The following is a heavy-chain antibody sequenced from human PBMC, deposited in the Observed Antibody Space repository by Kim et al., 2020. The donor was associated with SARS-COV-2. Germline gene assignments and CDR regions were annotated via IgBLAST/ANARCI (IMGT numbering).Heavy chain of an antibody. D-gene: IGHD4-4*01. V-gene: IGHV4-34*01. J-gene: IGHJ5*02. CDR3: ARRRVTVYWFDP. CDR2: INHSGST. Sequence: SETLSLTCAVYGGSFSGYYWSWIRQPPGKGLEWIGEINHSGSTNYNPSLKSRVTISVDTSKNQFSLKLSSVTAADTAVYYCARRRVTVYWFDPWGQGTLVTVSS. CDR1: GGSFSGYY.